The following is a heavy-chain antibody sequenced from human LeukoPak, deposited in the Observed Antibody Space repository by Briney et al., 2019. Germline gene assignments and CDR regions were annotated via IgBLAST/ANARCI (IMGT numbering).Heavy chain of an antibody. V-gene: IGHV1-8*01. CDR3: ATDPQWLVS. D-gene: IGHD6-19*01. Sequence: ASVKVSCKASGYTFTNYDINWVRQATGQGLEWVGWMSPNSGNTGYAQKFQGRVTMTRSTFIDTAYMELSSLKSEDTAVYYCATDPQWLVSWGQGTLVTVSS. J-gene: IGHJ4*02. CDR2: MSPNSGNT. CDR1: GYTFTNYD.